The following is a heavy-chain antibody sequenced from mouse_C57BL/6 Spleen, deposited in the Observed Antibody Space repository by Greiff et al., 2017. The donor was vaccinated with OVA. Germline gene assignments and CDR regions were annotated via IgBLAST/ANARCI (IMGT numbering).Heavy chain of an antibody. V-gene: IGHV14-1*01. D-gene: IGHD1-1*01. J-gene: IGHJ3*01. CDR3: TTGDYYGSSYVRFAY. Sequence: VQLQQSGAELVRPGASVKLSCTASGFNIKDYYMHWVKQRPEQGLEWIGRIDPEDGDTEYAPKFQGKATMTADTSSNTAYLQLSSLTSEDTAVYYCTTGDYYGSSYVRFAYWGQGTLVTVSA. CDR1: GFNIKDYY. CDR2: IDPEDGDT.